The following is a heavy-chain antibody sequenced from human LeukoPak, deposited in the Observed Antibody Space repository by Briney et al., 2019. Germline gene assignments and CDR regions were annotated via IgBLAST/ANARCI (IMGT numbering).Heavy chain of an antibody. D-gene: IGHD3-22*01. J-gene: IGHJ4*02. CDR1: GFTFSSYA. CDR2: ISYDGSNK. CDR3: AKDFGSSGYYPFY. V-gene: IGHV3-30*07. Sequence: PGGSLRLSCAASGFTFSSYAMHWVRQAPGKGLEWVAVISYDGSNKYYADSVKGRFTISRDNSKNTLYLQMNSLRAEDTAVYYCAKDFGSSGYYPFYWGQGTLVTVSS.